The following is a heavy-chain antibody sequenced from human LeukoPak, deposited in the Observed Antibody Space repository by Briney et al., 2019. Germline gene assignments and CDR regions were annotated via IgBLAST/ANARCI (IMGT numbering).Heavy chain of an antibody. V-gene: IGHV3-53*01. Sequence: GGSLRLSCAASGFTFSSYAMSWVRQAPGKGLEWVSVIYSGGSTYYADFVKGRFTISRDNSKNTLYLQMNSLRAEDTAVYYCASHRWCSGGSCHNYYYYYGMDVWGQGTTVTVSS. CDR1: GFTFSSYA. D-gene: IGHD2-15*01. CDR3: ASHRWCSGGSCHNYYYYYGMDV. CDR2: IYSGGST. J-gene: IGHJ6*02.